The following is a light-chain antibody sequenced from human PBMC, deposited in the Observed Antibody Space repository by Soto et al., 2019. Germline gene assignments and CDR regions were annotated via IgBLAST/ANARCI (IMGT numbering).Light chain of an antibody. V-gene: IGKV1-5*01. Sequence: DIQMTQSPSSLSASVGDRVTITCRASQSISSWLAWYQQKPGKAPKLLIYDASSLESGVPSRFSGSGSGTDFTLTISSLQPEDVATYYCQKYNRAPWTFGQGTKVDIK. J-gene: IGKJ1*01. CDR3: QKYNRAPWT. CDR1: QSISSW. CDR2: DAS.